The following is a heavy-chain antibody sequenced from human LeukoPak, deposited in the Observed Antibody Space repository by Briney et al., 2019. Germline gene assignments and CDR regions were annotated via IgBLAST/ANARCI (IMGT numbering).Heavy chain of an antibody. CDR2: ISSSGSTI. J-gene: IGHJ4*02. CDR1: GFTFSSYE. V-gene: IGHV3-48*03. Sequence: PGGSLRLSCAASGFTFSSYEMNWVRQAPGKGLEWVSYISSSGSTIYYADSVKGRFTIPRDNAKNSLYLQMSSLRAEDTAVYYCARVGGSYEFDYWGQGTLVTVSS. CDR3: ARVGGSYEFDY. D-gene: IGHD1-26*01.